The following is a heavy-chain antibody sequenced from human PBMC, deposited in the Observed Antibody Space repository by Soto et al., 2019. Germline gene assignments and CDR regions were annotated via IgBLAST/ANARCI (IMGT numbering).Heavy chain of an antibody. D-gene: IGHD3-3*01. Sequence: QVQLVESGGGVVQPGRSLRLSCAASGFTFSSYAMHWVRQAPGKGLEWGSVISYDGSNKYYADSVKGRFTISRDNSKNTLYLQMNSLRAEDTAVYYCARHGIFGVVIIGYFDYWGQGTLVTVSS. CDR3: ARHGIFGVVIIGYFDY. V-gene: IGHV3-30-3*01. J-gene: IGHJ4*02. CDR1: GFTFSSYA. CDR2: ISYDGSNK.